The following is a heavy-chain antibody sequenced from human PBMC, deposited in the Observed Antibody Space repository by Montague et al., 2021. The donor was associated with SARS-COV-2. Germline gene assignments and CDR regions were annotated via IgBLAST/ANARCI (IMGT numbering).Heavy chain of an antibody. Sequence: PALVKPTQTLTLTCTFSGFSRSTRGVCVSWIRQPPGQALEWLALIDWEDKEYYSTSLRTRLTISKDTSNNQVILTMTKMDPVDTATYSCARIIRWDMAAAGTLDNWGQGTLVTVSS. V-gene: IGHV2-70*01. CDR3: ARIIRWDMAAAGTLDN. D-gene: IGHD6-13*01. CDR2: IDWEDKE. CDR1: GFSRSTRGVC. J-gene: IGHJ4*02.